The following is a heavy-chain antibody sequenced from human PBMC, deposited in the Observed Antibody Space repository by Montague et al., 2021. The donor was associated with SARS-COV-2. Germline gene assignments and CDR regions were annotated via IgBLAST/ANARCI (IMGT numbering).Heavy chain of an antibody. CDR3: VGGYGSGSYSS. J-gene: IGHJ4*02. D-gene: IGHD3-10*01. CDR2: INTSGST. Sequence: SETLSLTCTVSGGSITSYYWSWIRQPAGKGLVCIGLINTSGSTNYNPSLKSRVTMSVDTSRKQFSLKLTSVTAADTAVYYCVGGYGSGSYSSWGQGTLVTVSS. V-gene: IGHV4-4*07. CDR1: GGSITSYY.